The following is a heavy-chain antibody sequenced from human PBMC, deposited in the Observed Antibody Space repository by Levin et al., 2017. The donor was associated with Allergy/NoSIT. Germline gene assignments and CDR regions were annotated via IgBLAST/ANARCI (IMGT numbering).Heavy chain of an antibody. CDR1: GGSISSYY. CDR3: ARDFHFGANFFDY. V-gene: IGHV4-59*01. J-gene: IGHJ4*02. Sequence: SETLSLTCTVSGGSISSYYWSWIRQPPGKGLEWIGYIYYSGSTNYNPSLKSRVTISVDTSKNQFSLKLSSVTAADTAVYYCARDFHFGANFFDYWGQGTLVTVSS. CDR2: IYYSGST. D-gene: IGHD3-3*01.